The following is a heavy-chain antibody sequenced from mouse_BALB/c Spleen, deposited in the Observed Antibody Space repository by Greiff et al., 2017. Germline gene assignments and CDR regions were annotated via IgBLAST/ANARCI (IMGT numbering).Heavy chain of an antibody. D-gene: IGHD1-2*01. CDR2: ISSGGSYT. CDR1: GFTFSSYA. CDR3: ARQTTATNWYFDV. V-gene: IGHV5-9-3*01. Sequence: EVQLVESGGGLVKPGGSLKLSCAASGFTFSSYAMSWVRQTPEKRLEWVATISSGGSYTYYPDSVKGRFTISRDNAKNTLYLQMSSLRSEDTAMSYCARQTTATNWYFDVWGAGTTVTVSS. J-gene: IGHJ1*01.